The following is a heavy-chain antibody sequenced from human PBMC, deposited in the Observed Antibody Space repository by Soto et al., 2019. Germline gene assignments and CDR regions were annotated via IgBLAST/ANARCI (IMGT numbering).Heavy chain of an antibody. CDR3: ASGGRYRVVDY. CDR2: ISYDGSNK. CDR1: GFTFSSYA. Sequence: QVQLVESGGGVVQPGRSLRLSCAASGFTFSSYAMHWVRQAPGKGLEGVAVISYDGSNKYYADSVKGRLTISRDNSKNTLYLQMNSLRAEDTAVYYCASGGRYRVVDYWGQGTLVTVSS. V-gene: IGHV3-30-3*01. D-gene: IGHD6-19*01. J-gene: IGHJ4*02.